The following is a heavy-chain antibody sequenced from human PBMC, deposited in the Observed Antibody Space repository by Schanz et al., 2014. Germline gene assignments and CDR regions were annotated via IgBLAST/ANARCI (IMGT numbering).Heavy chain of an antibody. CDR2: ISGSGAST. D-gene: IGHD3-22*01. V-gene: IGHV3-23*01. CDR3: AKDRSWDYDSSGYFDY. J-gene: IGHJ4*02. CDR1: GFSFSSYA. Sequence: EVQLLESGGGLVQPGGSLRLSCATSGFSFSSYAINWVRQAPGKGLEWVSGISGSGASTYYADSVKGRFTISRDNAENTLFLQMNSLRAEDTAVYYCAKDRSWDYDSSGYFDYWGQGTLVAVSA.